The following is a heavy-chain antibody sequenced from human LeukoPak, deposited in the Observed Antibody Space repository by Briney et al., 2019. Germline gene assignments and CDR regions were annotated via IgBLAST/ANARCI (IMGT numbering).Heavy chain of an antibody. D-gene: IGHD2-2*01. Sequence: GGSLRLSCAASGFTFSSYGMHWVRQAPGKGLEWVAFIRYDGSNKYYADSVKGRFTISRDNSKNTLYLQMNSLRAEDTAVYYCAKAGLSLGYCSSTSCPGGHYYYYYYMDVWGKGTTVTVSS. V-gene: IGHV3-30*02. CDR1: GFTFSSYG. CDR2: IRYDGSNK. CDR3: AKAGLSLGYCSSTSCPGGHYYYYYYMDV. J-gene: IGHJ6*03.